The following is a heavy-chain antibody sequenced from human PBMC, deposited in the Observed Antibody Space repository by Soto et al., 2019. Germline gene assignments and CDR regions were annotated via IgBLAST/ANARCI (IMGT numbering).Heavy chain of an antibody. CDR1: GYSFTSYW. V-gene: IGHV5-51*01. J-gene: IGHJ6*02. CDR3: ARPNYGSDKITYGMDV. CDR2: IYPGDSDT. Sequence: RESLKISCKGSGYSFTSYWIGWVRQMPGKGLEWMGIIYPGDSDTRYSPSFQGQVTISADKSISTAYLQWSSLKASDTAMYYCARPNYGSDKITYGMDVWGQGITVTVAS. D-gene: IGHD3-10*01.